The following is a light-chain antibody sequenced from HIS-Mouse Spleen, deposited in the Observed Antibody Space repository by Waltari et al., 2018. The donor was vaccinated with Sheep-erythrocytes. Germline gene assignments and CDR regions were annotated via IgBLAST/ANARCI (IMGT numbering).Light chain of an antibody. CDR1: QSVSSSY. CDR3: QQYGSSPFT. CDR2: GAS. J-gene: IGKJ3*01. Sequence: EIVLTQSPGTLSLSLGERATLSCRASQSVSSSYLAWYQQKPGQAPRLLIYGASSRATGIPDRFSGSGSGTDFTLTISRLEPEDSAVYYCQQYGSSPFTFGPGTKVDIK. V-gene: IGKV3-20*01.